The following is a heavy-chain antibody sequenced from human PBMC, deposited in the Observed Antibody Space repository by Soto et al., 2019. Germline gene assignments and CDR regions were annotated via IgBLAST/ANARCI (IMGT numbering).Heavy chain of an antibody. CDR2: IYYSGST. D-gene: IGHD3-3*01. J-gene: IGHJ4*02. CDR3: ARTPYDFWSGYYLHY. Sequence: QLQLQESGPGLVKPSETLSLTCTVSGGSISSSSYYWGWIRQPPGKGLEWIGSIYYSGSTYYNPSLKSRVTISVDTSKNQFSLKLSSVTAADTAVYYCARTPYDFWSGYYLHYWGQGTLVTVSS. CDR1: GGSISSSSYY. V-gene: IGHV4-39*01.